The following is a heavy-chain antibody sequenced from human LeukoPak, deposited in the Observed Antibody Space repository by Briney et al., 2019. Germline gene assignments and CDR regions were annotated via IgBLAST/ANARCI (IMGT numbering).Heavy chain of an antibody. CDR2: IYHSGST. CDR3: ARASLLPAHPWWYFDL. V-gene: IGHV4-30-2*01. D-gene: IGHD2-15*01. Sequence: SQTLSLTCAVSGGSISSGGYSWSWIRQPPGKGLEWIGYIYHSGSTYYNPSLKSRVTISVDRSKNQFSLKLSSVTAADTAVYYCARASLLPAHPWWYFDLWGRGTLVTVSS. J-gene: IGHJ2*01. CDR1: GGSISSGGYS.